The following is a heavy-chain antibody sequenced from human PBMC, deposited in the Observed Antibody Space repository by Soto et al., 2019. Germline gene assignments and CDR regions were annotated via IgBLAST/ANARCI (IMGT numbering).Heavy chain of an antibody. D-gene: IGHD4-17*01. CDR3: ARSQNTVTHYYYGMDV. CDR1: GGSISSGGYY. J-gene: IGHJ6*02. V-gene: IGHV4-31*03. Sequence: QVQLQESGPGLVKPSQTLSLTCTVSGGSISSGGYYWSWIRQHPGQGLEWSGYIYYSGITYYNPSLKSRVTISVDTSKNQFSLKLSSVTAADTAVYYCARSQNTVTHYYYGMDVWGQGTTVTVSS. CDR2: IYYSGIT.